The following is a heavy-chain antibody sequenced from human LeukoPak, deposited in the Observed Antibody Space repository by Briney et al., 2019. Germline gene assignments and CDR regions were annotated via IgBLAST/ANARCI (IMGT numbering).Heavy chain of an antibody. CDR3: APIFGGYSDFDS. CDR2: ITQSGRT. D-gene: IGHD3-3*01. Sequence: SETLSLTCSVSGGGSMRTYYWSWVRQPPGKGLEWIGEITQSGRTNYNPTLKSRVTISLDTSKNQFSLNLISVAAADTAVYYCAPIFGGYSDFDSWGQGTLVTVSS. CDR1: GGGSMRTYY. J-gene: IGHJ4*02. V-gene: IGHV4-34*01.